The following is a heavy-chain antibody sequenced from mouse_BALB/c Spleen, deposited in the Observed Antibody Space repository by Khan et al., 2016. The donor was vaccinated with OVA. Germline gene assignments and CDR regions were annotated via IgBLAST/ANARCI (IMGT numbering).Heavy chain of an antibody. Sequence: EVQLQESGPELVKPGASVKLSCTASGYTFTSYVIHWVKQKPGQGLDWIGYIYPYNDDTKYNEKFKGKATLTSDKSSSTAYMELSSLTSEDSAVYYCARNYRYDVYFDSRGQGTTLTVSS. CDR3: ARNYRYDVYFDS. J-gene: IGHJ2*01. CDR1: GYTFTSYV. D-gene: IGHD2-14*01. V-gene: IGHV1S136*01. CDR2: IYPYNDDT.